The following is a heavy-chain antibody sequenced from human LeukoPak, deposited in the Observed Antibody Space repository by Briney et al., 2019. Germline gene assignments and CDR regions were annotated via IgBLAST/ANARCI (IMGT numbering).Heavy chain of an antibody. V-gene: IGHV3-23*01. D-gene: IGHD3-3*01. CDR3: ARDYDFWSGFQSY. J-gene: IGHJ4*02. CDR2: ISGSGGST. Sequence: GGSLRLSCAASGFTFSSYAMSWVRQAPGKGLEWVSAISGSGGSTYYADSVKGRFTISRDNAKNTLYLQMNSLRAEDTAVYYCARDYDFWSGFQSYWGQGTLVTVSS. CDR1: GFTFSSYA.